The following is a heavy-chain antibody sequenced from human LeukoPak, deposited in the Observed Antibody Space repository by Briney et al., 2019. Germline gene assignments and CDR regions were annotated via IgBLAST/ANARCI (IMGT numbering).Heavy chain of an antibody. D-gene: IGHD2/OR15-2a*01. CDR1: GFTFSKYW. J-gene: IGHJ3*02. V-gene: IGHV3-74*01. CDR2: INPDDKSA. CDR3: LTIVETTFDAFDI. Sequence: GGSLRLSCAASGFTFSKYWLHWLRQAPGKGLVWVSRINPDDKSASYADSVKGRFTIARDDARKTLYLQMDSLRTEDTAVYYCLTIVETTFDAFDIWGQGTMVTVSS.